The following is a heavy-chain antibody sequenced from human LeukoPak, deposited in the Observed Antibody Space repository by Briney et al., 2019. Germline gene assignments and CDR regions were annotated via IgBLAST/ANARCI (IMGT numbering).Heavy chain of an antibody. V-gene: IGHV3-21*01. Sequence: PGGSWRLSCAASGFTFSSYSMNWVRKAPGKGLEWVSSIGSSSSYIYYADSVKGRFTISRDNAKNSLYLQMNSLRAEDTAVYYCARDHSSGWYFDYWGQGTLVTVSS. CDR3: ARDHSSGWYFDY. D-gene: IGHD6-19*01. CDR2: IGSSSSYI. J-gene: IGHJ4*02. CDR1: GFTFSSYS.